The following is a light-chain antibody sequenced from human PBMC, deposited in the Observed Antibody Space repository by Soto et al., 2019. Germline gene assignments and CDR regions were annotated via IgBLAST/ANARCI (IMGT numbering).Light chain of an antibody. CDR2: AAS. J-gene: IGKJ5*01. CDR1: QGISSF. Sequence: IQLTQSPSSLSASIGDRVTITCRASQGISSFLAWYQQKPGKAPKLLIYAASTLQSGIPSRFSGSGSGTDFTLTISSLQPEDFATDCYQQLNIDSYPLTFGQGTRLEIK. CDR3: QQLNIDSYPLT. V-gene: IGKV1-9*01.